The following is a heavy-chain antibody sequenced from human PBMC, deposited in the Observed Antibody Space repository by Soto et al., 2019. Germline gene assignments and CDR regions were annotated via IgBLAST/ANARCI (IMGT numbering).Heavy chain of an antibody. CDR3: ARDFGGYYYDSSGYLLKPFDY. CDR1: GYTFTSNG. J-gene: IGHJ4*02. CDR2: ISAYNGNT. Sequence: ASVKVSCKASGYTFTSNGISWVRQAPGQGLEWMGWISAYNGNTNYAQKLQGRVTMTTDTSTSTAYMELRSLRSDDTAVYYCARDFGGYYYDSSGYLLKPFDYWGQGTLVTVSS. D-gene: IGHD3-22*01. V-gene: IGHV1-18*01.